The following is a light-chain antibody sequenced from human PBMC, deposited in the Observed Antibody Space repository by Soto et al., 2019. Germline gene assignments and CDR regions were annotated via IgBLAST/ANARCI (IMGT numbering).Light chain of an antibody. Sequence: EIVMTQSPATLSVSPGERATLSCRASQSVSNNLAWYQQKPGQAPRLLIYGASTRATGIPARFSGSGSVTEITLTISSLQSEDFAFYYCQQYNNWPPYTFAQGTKLEIK. CDR1: QSVSNN. CDR3: QQYNNWPPYT. CDR2: GAS. J-gene: IGKJ2*01. V-gene: IGKV3-15*01.